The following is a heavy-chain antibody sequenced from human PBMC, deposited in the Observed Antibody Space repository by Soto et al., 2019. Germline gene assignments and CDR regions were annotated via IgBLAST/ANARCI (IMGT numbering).Heavy chain of an antibody. CDR1: GDTFTTYY. D-gene: IGHD6-13*01. V-gene: IGHV1-18*04. J-gene: IGHJ5*02. CDR3: ARDVSAAAGLDP. Sequence: ASVKVSCKASGDTFTTYYFHWVRQAPGQGLEWMGWISAYNGNTNYAQKLQGRVTMTTDTSTSTAYMELRSLRSDDTAVYYCARDVSAAAGLDPWGQGTLVTVSS. CDR2: ISAYNGNT.